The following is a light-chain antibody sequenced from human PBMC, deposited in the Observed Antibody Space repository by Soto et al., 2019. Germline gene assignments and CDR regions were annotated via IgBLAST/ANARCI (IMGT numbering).Light chain of an antibody. CDR2: GTS. J-gene: IGKJ2*01. CDR1: QSIATY. V-gene: IGKV1-39*01. CDR3: QQSYTFPYD. Sequence: DIQMTQSPSSLSAPVGDRVTITCRASQSIATYFNWYQQKPGKAPRLLIYGTSSLQSGVPSRFSGSGSGTDFTLSISSLQPEDFATYYCQQSYTFPYDFSQGTKPEMK.